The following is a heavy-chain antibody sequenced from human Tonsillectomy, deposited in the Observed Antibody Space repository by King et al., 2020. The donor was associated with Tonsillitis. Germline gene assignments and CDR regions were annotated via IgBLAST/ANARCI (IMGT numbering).Heavy chain of an antibody. D-gene: IGHD4/OR15-4a*01. Sequence: VQLVESGAEVKKPGESLKISCKGSGYSFTSYWIGWVRQMPGKGLEWMGIIYPGDSDTRYSPSFQGQVTISADKSISTAYLQWSSLKASDTAMYYRARTSDPDDYGSSHGMDVWGQGTTVTVSS. J-gene: IGHJ6*02. CDR3: ARTSDPDDYGSSHGMDV. CDR1: GYSFTSYW. CDR2: IYPGDSDT. V-gene: IGHV5-51*01.